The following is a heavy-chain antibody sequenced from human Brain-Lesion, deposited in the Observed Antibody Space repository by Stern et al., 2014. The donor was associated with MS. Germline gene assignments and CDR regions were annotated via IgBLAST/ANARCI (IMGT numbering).Heavy chain of an antibody. Sequence: VQLVQSGAEVKKPGASVKVSCKASGYTFIRYAMQWVRQAPGQRLGGMGRINGVDDKTKYSHKFQGRVTITRDTSANTVYMELSSLRSEDTAVYYCARDDHRDSSGHYAPFDYWGQGTRVTVSS. CDR3: ARDDHRDSSGHYAPFDY. CDR2: INGVDDKT. D-gene: IGHD3-22*01. V-gene: IGHV1-3*01. J-gene: IGHJ4*02. CDR1: GYTFIRYA.